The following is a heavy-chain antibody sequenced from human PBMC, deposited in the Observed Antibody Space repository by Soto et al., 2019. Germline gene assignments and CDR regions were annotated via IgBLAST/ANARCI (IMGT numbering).Heavy chain of an antibody. D-gene: IGHD3-3*01. CDR3: ARDRDYDFWSGRSYFFDY. CDR2: IYYSGST. CDR1: GGSVSSGSYY. V-gene: IGHV4-61*01. Sequence: PSETLSLTCTVSGGSVSSGSYYWSWIRQPPGKGLEWIGYIYYSGSTNYNPSLKSRVTISVDTSKNQFSLKLSSVTAADTAVYYCARDRDYDFWSGRSYFFDYWGQGTLVTVSS. J-gene: IGHJ4*02.